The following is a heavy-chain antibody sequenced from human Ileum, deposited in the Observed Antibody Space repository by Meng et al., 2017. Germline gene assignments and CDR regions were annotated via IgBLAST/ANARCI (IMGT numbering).Heavy chain of an antibody. Sequence: QGQLVESGGGVVQPGRCLRLSCAATGFTFSSFGMHWVRQAPGKGLEWVAYISYDGSNKQYADSVKGRFTISRDNSENTLYLQMSSLRSEDTAVYYCAKKMVGGWVPNDCWGQGTLVTVSS. D-gene: IGHD3-10*02. CDR3: AKKMVGGWVPNDC. CDR1: GFTFSSFG. CDR2: ISYDGSNK. V-gene: IGHV3-30*18. J-gene: IGHJ4*02.